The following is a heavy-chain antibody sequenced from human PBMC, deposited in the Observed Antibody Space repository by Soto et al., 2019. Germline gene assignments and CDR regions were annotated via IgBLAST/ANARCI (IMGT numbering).Heavy chain of an antibody. D-gene: IGHD3-22*01. V-gene: IGHV1-69*12. CDR1: GGTFSSYA. CDR2: IIPMFGTA. J-gene: IGHJ4*02. Sequence: QVQLVQSGAEVKKPGSSVKVSCKTSGGTFSSYAISWVRQAPGQGLEWMGGIIPMFGTANYAQKFQGRVTITADESTSTAYMELNSLRSEDTAVYYCARSRANYYDSRGYYYSTFDYWGQGTLVTVSS. CDR3: ARSRANYYDSRGYYYSTFDY.